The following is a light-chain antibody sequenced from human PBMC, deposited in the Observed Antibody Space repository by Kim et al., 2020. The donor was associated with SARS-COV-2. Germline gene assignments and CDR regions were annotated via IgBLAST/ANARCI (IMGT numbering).Light chain of an antibody. V-gene: IGKV3-20*01. CDR1: QSVSSNY. J-gene: IGKJ2*01. Sequence: SPGERANLSCKASQSVSSNYLAWYQQKPGQAPRLLIYGASSRATGIPDRFSGSGSGTDFTLTISRLEPEDFAVYYCQQYGSSAMYTFGQGTKLEI. CDR2: GAS. CDR3: QQYGSSAMYT.